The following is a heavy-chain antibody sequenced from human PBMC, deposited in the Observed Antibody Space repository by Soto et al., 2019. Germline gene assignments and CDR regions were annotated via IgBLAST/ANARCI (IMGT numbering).Heavy chain of an antibody. J-gene: IGHJ6*02. CDR2: IYTSGST. D-gene: IGHD3-3*01. V-gene: IGHV4-4*07. CDR3: AREIYDFWSGYYYYYHGMDV. CDR1: GGSISSYY. Sequence: PSETLSLTCTVSGGSISSYYWSWIRQPAGKGLEWIGRIYTSGSTNYNPSLKSRVTMSVDTSKNQFSLKLSSVTAADTAVYYCAREIYDFWSGYYYYYHGMDVSGQGTTVTVSS.